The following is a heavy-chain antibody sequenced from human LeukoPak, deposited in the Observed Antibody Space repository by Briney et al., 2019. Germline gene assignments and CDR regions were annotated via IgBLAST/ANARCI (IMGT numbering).Heavy chain of an antibody. D-gene: IGHD4-17*01. Sequence: SETLSLTCTVSGGSISSYYWSWIRQPPGKGLEWIGYIYYSGSTNYNPSLKSRVTISVDTSKNQFSLKLSSVTAADTAVYYCARRRLTTVTLFDYWGQGTLVTVSS. V-gene: IGHV4-59*01. CDR1: GGSISSYY. J-gene: IGHJ4*02. CDR2: IYYSGST. CDR3: ARRRLTTVTLFDY.